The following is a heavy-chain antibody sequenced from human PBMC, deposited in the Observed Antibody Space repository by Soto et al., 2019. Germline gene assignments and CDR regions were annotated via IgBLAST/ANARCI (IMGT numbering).Heavy chain of an antibody. CDR3: ARHGERTIRSLNGFDP. D-gene: IGHD4-17*01. V-gene: IGHV4-39*01. Sequence: QLQLQESGPGLLKPSETLSLTCSVSGGYISSSSYFWGWIRQPPGKGLEWIGSMYYSGSTYYNPSLKSRVTISVDTSKNQFSLKLSSVPAADTAVYYCARHGERTIRSLNGFDPWGQGTLVTVSS. CDR1: GGYISSSSYF. J-gene: IGHJ5*02. CDR2: MYYSGST.